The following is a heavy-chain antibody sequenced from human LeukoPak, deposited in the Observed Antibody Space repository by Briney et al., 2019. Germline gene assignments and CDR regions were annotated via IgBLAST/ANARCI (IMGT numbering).Heavy chain of an antibody. V-gene: IGHV3-64*01. CDR3: ARDLGYSSSWYGGYYYYGMDV. Sequence: GGSLRLSGAASGFTFSSYAMHWVRQAPGKGLEYVSAISSNGVSTYYANSVKGRFTISRDNSKNTLYLQMGSLRADDMAVYYCARDLGYSSSWYGGYYYYGMDVWGQGTTVTVSS. CDR1: GFTFSSYA. CDR2: ISSNGVST. J-gene: IGHJ6*02. D-gene: IGHD6-13*01.